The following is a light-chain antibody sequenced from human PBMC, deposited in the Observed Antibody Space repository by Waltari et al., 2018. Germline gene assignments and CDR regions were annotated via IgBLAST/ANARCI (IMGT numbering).Light chain of an antibody. V-gene: IGLV3-1*01. CDR1: KLADRC. CDR2: LDK. CDR3: QAWDSGTVV. Sequence: SYEVTQPPSMSVSPGQTASIPCSGDKLADRCVYWYQKKSGQSPVLVMYLDKMRPSGIPERFFGSNSGNTATLTISGTQPMDEADYYCQAWDSGTVVFGGGTKLTVL. J-gene: IGLJ2*01.